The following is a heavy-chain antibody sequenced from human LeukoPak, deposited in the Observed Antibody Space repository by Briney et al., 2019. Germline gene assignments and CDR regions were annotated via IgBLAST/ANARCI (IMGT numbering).Heavy chain of an antibody. CDR3: AREGAVPGIDP. V-gene: IGHV4-38-2*02. Sequence: SETLSLTCAVFGYSITSGFSWGWIRQPPGKGLEWIGTISHSGSTDYKSTLESRLTISMDTSKNQFSLRLTSVTAAGTAVYYCAREGAVPGIDPWGQGTLVTVPS. D-gene: IGHD3-16*01. CDR1: GYSITSGFS. CDR2: ISHSGST. J-gene: IGHJ5*02.